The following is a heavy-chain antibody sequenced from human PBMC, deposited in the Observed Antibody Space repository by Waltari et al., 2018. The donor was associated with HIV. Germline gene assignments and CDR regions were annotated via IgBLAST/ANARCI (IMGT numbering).Heavy chain of an antibody. CDR2: IKQDGSKK. Sequence: EVQLVESGGGLVQPGGSLRLSCAASGFTFSTYWMTWVRQAPGKGLEWLANIKQDGSKKYYADSVKGRFTVSRDNNKKSLYLQMSSLRAEDTAVYYCARDLKDYDFWSPVDVWGQGTTVTVSS. D-gene: IGHD3-3*01. CDR3: ARDLKDYDFWSPVDV. CDR1: GFTFSTYW. J-gene: IGHJ6*02. V-gene: IGHV3-7*01.